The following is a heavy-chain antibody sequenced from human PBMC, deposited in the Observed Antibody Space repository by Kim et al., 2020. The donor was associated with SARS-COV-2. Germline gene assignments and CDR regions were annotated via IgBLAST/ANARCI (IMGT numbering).Heavy chain of an antibody. V-gene: IGHV3-30-3*01. J-gene: IGHJ2*01. CDR2: ISYDGSNK. D-gene: IGHD3-22*01. CDR3: ARDNSYYDSSGYHHWYFDL. CDR1: GFTFSSYA. Sequence: GGSLRLSCAASGFTFSSYAMHWVRQAPGKGLEWVAVISYDGSNKYYADSVKGRFTISRDNSKNTLYLQMNSLRAEDTAVYYCARDNSYYDSSGYHHWYFDLWGRGTLVTVSS.